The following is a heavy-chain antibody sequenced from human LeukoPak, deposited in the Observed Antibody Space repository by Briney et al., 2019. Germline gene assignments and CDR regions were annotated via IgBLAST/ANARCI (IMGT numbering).Heavy chain of an antibody. V-gene: IGHV4-39*07. D-gene: IGHD6-6*01. CDR1: GDSISSSSYY. J-gene: IGHJ4*02. CDR2: IFFIGST. Sequence: SETLSLTCTVSGDSISSSSYYWGWIRQPPGKGLEWHGSIFFIGSTYYNPSLKSRVTISVDTSKNQFSLKLSSVTAADAAVYYCARVSSSAGEFDYWGQGTLVTVSS. CDR3: ARVSSSAGEFDY.